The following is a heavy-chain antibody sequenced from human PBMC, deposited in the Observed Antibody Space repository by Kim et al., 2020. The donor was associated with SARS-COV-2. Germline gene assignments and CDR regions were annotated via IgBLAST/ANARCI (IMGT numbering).Heavy chain of an antibody. CDR3: VRDMAVYDDY. D-gene: IGHD2-8*01. J-gene: IGHJ4*02. Sequence: GGSLRLSCAVSGFTFSRYWMHWVRQVPGKGLVWVSRINLDGKTTTYADSVRGRFTISRDNAKSTLYLLMNSLRAEDTAVYYCVRDMAVYDDYFGQGTLVT. CDR1: GFTFSRYW. CDR2: INLDGKTT. V-gene: IGHV3-74*01.